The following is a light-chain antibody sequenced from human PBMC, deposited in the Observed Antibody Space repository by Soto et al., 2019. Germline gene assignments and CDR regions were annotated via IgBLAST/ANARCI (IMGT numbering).Light chain of an antibody. CDR2: DVS. V-gene: IGLV2-8*01. CDR3: SSYAGSDSLV. J-gene: IGLJ2*01. Sequence: QSVLTQPPSASGSPGQSVTISCTGTSSDVGTYNYVSWYQQHPGKAPKLMIYDVSERPSGVPDRFSGSKSGNTASLTVYVLQAEDEADYFCSSYAGSDSLVFGGGTKLTVL. CDR1: SSDVGTYNY.